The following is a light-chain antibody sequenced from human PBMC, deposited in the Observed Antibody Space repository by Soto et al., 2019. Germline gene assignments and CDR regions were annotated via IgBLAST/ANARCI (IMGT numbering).Light chain of an antibody. J-gene: IGKJ1*01. CDR2: AAS. CDR3: QQYNNWPHT. Sequence: EIVMTQSPATLSVSPGERATLSCRASQSVSSDLAWYQQKPGQAPRLLIYAASTRATDIPARFSGSGSGTEFTLIISSPQSEDLSVYYCQQYNNWPHTFGQGTNVEIK. V-gene: IGKV3-15*01. CDR1: QSVSSD.